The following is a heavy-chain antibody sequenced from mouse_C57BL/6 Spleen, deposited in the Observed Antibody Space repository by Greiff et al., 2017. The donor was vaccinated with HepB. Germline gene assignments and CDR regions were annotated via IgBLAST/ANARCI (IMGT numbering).Heavy chain of an antibody. CDR3: TSSTVVATERAMDY. CDR2: IDPENGDT. Sequence: EVQLQQSGAELVRPGASVKLSCTASGFNIKDDYMHWVKQRPEQGLEWIGWIDPENGDTEYASKFQGKATITADTSSNTAYLQLSSLTSEDTAVYDCTSSTVVATERAMDYWGQGTSVTVSS. V-gene: IGHV14-4*01. D-gene: IGHD1-1*01. CDR1: GFNIKDDY. J-gene: IGHJ4*01.